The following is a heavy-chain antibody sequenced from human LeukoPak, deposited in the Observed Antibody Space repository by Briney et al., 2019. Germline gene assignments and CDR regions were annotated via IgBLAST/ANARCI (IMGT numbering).Heavy chain of an antibody. CDR1: GGSISSYY. CDR2: IYTSGST. CDR3: ARVDSYGSALDY. D-gene: IGHD5-18*01. V-gene: IGHV4-4*07. J-gene: IGHJ4*02. Sequence: SETLSLTCTVSGGSISSYYWSWIRQPAGKGPEWIGRIYTSGSTNYNPSLKSRVTMSVDTSKNQFSLKLSSVTAADTAVYYCARVDSYGSALDYWGQGTLVTVSS.